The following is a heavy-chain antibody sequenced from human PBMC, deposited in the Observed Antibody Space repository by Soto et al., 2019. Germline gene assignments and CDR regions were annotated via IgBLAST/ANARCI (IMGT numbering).Heavy chain of an antibody. Sequence: PSETLSLTCAVSSGSISSSNWWSWVRQPPGKGLEWIGEIYHSGSTNYNPSLKSRVTISVDKSKNQFSLKLSSVTAADTAVYYCASSSGWYGAPYYWGQGTLVTVS. D-gene: IGHD6-19*01. CDR1: SGSISSSNW. CDR3: ASSSGWYGAPYY. CDR2: IYHSGST. V-gene: IGHV4-4*02. J-gene: IGHJ4*02.